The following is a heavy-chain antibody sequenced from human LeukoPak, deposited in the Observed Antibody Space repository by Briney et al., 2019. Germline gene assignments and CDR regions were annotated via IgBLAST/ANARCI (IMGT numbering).Heavy chain of an antibody. CDR2: ISGSGGST. V-gene: IGHV3-23*01. Sequence: GGSLRLSCAASGFTFSSYAMSWVRQAPGKGLEWVSGISGSGGSTYYADAVKGRFTISRDNAMNSLYLQMNSLRAEDTAVYYCAREGDGLFDYWGQGTLVTVSS. J-gene: IGHJ4*02. CDR1: GFTFSSYA. D-gene: IGHD3-16*01. CDR3: AREGDGLFDY.